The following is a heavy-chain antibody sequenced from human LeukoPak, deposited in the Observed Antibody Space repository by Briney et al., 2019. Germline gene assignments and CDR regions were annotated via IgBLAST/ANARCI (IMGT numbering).Heavy chain of an antibody. J-gene: IGHJ5*02. CDR3: AREAAAGSNWFDP. D-gene: IGHD6-13*01. Sequence: SETLSLTCAVSGYSISSGYYWGWLRQPPGKGLEWIGSIYHSGSTYYNPSLKSRVTISVDTSKNQFSLKLSSVTAADTAVYYCAREAAAGSNWFDPWGQGTLVTVSS. CDR2: IYHSGST. CDR1: GYSISSGYY. V-gene: IGHV4-38-2*02.